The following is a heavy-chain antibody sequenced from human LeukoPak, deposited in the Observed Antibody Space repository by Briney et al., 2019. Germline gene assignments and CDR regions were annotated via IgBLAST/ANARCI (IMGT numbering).Heavy chain of an antibody. J-gene: IGHJ5*02. CDR1: GYSISSDNW. V-gene: IGHV4-28*01. CDR2: THYSGIT. CDR3: ARKPNAVYWFDP. Sequence: SETLSLTCAVSGYSISSDNWWGWIRQPPGKGLEWIGYTHYSGITYYSPSLKSRVTLSVDTSKNQLSLRLSSVTAVDTAVYYCARKPNAVYWFDPWGQGTLVTVSS. D-gene: IGHD4/OR15-4a*01.